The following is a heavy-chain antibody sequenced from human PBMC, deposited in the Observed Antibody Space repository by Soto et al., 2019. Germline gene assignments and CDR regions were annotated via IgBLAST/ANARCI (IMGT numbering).Heavy chain of an antibody. CDR1: GFTFSSYS. CDR2: ISSSSSYI. J-gene: IGHJ6*02. D-gene: IGHD6-6*01. CDR3: AREGDLSSLGLSNYYYGMDV. V-gene: IGHV3-21*01. Sequence: GGSLRLSCAASGFTFSSYSMNWVRQAPGKGLERVSSISSSSSYIYYADSVKGRFTISRDNAKNSLYLQMNSLRAEDTAVYYCAREGDLSSLGLSNYYYGMDVWGQGTTVTVSS.